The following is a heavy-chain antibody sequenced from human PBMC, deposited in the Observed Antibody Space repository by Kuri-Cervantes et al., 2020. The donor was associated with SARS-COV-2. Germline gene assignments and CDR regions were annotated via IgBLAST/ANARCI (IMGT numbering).Heavy chain of an antibody. CDR3: ARQGCSSTSCYSMDV. D-gene: IGHD2-2*02. J-gene: IGHJ6*02. CDR2: ISSSEST. V-gene: IGHV4-59*08. CDR1: GGSISGDY. Sequence: SETLSLTCTVSGGSISGDYWSWIRQPPGKSLEWIGWIDYISSSESTNYSPSLKSRVTLSMDTSKNQFSLKLSSVTAADTAVYYCARQGCSSTSCYSMDVWGQGTTVTVSS.